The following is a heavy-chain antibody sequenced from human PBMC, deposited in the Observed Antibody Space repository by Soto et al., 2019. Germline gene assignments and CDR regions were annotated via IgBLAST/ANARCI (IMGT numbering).Heavy chain of an antibody. V-gene: IGHV4-34*01. CDR3: ARGGDRGYNY. J-gene: IGHJ4*02. Sequence: SETLSLTCAVSGGSLSDYFWSWIRQPPGMALEWIGEINHSGSINYNPSLKSRVTISVDTSKNQFSLKLSSVTAADTSVYYCARGGDRGYNYWGQGTLVSVSS. CDR2: INHSGSI. CDR1: GGSLSDYF. D-gene: IGHD5-18*01.